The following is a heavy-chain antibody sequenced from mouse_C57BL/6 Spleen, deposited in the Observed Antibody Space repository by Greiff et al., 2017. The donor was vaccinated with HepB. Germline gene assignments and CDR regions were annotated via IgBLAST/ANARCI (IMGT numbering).Heavy chain of an antibody. CDR3: ARYYDYDDAVFAY. CDR2: IHPNSGST. CDR1: GYTFTSYW. D-gene: IGHD2-4*01. V-gene: IGHV1-64*01. Sequence: QVQLQQPGAELVKPGASVKLSCKASGYTFTSYWMHWVKQRPGQGLEWIGMIHPNSGSTNYNEKFKSKATLTVDKSSSTAYMQLSSLTSEDSAVYYCARYYDYDDAVFAYWGQGTLVTVSA. J-gene: IGHJ3*01.